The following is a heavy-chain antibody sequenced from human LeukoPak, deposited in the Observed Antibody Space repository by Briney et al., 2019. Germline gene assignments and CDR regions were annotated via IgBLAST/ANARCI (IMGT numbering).Heavy chain of an antibody. Sequence: SQTLSLTCTVSGGSISSGDYYWSWIRQPPGKGLEWIGYIYYSGSTYYNPSLKSRVTISVDTSKNQFSLKLRSVTAADTAVYYCARDHVVVPAAMIGAFDIWGQGTMVTVSS. CDR2: IYYSGST. J-gene: IGHJ3*02. CDR3: ARDHVVVPAAMIGAFDI. D-gene: IGHD2-2*01. CDR1: GGSISSGDYY. V-gene: IGHV4-30-4*01.